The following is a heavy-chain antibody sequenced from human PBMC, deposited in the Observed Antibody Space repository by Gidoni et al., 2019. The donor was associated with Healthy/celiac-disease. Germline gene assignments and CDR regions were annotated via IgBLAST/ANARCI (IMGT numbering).Heavy chain of an antibody. J-gene: IGHJ6*02. Sequence: EVQLVESGGGLVKPGGSLRLSCAASGFTFSNAWMSWVRQAPGKGLEWVGRIKSKTDGGTTDYAAPVKGRFTISRDDSKNTLYLQMNSLKTEDTAVYYCTTDGGVVVPAADMDVWGQGTTVTVSS. CDR1: GFTFSNAW. V-gene: IGHV3-15*01. CDR3: TTDGGVVVPAADMDV. CDR2: IKSKTDGGTT. D-gene: IGHD2-2*01.